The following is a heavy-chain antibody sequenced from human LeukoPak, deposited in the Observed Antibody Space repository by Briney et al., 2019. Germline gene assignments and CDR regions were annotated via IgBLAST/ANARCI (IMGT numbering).Heavy chain of an antibody. J-gene: IGHJ4*02. CDR3: ARGLKGITMVRGGWFYFDY. Sequence: PSETLSLTCTVSGGSISSGGYYWSWIRQHPGKGLEWIGYIYYSGSTYYNPSLKSRVTISVDTSKNQFSLKLSSVTAADTAVYYCARGLKGITMVRGGWFYFDYWGQGTLVTVSS. CDR1: GGSISSGGYY. CDR2: IYYSGST. D-gene: IGHD3-10*01. V-gene: IGHV4-31*03.